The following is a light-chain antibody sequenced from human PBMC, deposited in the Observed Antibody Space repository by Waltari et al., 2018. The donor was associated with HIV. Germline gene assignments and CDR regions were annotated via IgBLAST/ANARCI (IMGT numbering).Light chain of an antibody. CDR1: STPVPPYNH. Sequence: QSALTQPPSASGSPGQSVTIPCTGTSTPVPPYNHVSWYQQHPGEAPKILIYEVNKRPSGVPDRFSGSKSGNTASLTVSGLQADDEADYYCTSYEGKNNLVFGGGTKLTVL. CDR2: EVN. CDR3: TSYEGKNNLV. J-gene: IGLJ2*01. V-gene: IGLV2-8*01.